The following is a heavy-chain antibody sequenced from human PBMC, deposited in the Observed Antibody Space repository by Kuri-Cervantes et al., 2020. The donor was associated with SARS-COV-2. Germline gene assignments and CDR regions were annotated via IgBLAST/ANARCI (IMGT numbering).Heavy chain of an antibody. CDR3: ARDLLLYYDSSGYHNWFDP. CDR2: IYHSGST. J-gene: IGHJ5*02. D-gene: IGHD3-22*01. V-gene: IGHV4-38-2*02. CDR1: GYSISSGYY. Sequence: SETLSLTCTVSGYSISSGYYWGWIRQPPGKGLEWIGSIYHSGSTYYNPSLKSRVTISVDTSKNQFSLKLSSVTAADTAAYYCARDLLLYYDSSGYHNWFDPWGQGTLVTVSS.